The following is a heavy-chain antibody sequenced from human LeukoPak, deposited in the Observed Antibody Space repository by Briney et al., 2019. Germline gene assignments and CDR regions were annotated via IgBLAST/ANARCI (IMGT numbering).Heavy chain of an antibody. CDR1: GGTFSSYA. CDR2: IIPIFGTA. J-gene: IGHJ4*02. CDR3: AAAHCSSTSCYYNY. Sequence: ASVKVSCKASGGTFSSYAISWVRQAPGQGLEWMGGIIPIFGTANYAQKFQGRVTSTADESTSTAYMELSSLRSEDTAVYYCAAAHCSSTSCYYNYWGQGTLVTVSS. V-gene: IGHV1-69*13. D-gene: IGHD2-2*01.